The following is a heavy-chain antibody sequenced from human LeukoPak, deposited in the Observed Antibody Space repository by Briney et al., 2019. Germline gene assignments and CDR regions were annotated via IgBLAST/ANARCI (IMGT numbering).Heavy chain of an antibody. J-gene: IGHJ4*02. Sequence: GGSLRLSCAASGFTVINYYMSWVRQAPGKGLDWVSIIDTGVNTYYTDSVKGRFTVSRDSSKNTLYLQMNGLRAEDTAMYYCARDLNYWGQGTPVTVS. CDR2: IDTGVNT. V-gene: IGHV3-53*01. CDR1: GFTVINYY. CDR3: ARDLNY.